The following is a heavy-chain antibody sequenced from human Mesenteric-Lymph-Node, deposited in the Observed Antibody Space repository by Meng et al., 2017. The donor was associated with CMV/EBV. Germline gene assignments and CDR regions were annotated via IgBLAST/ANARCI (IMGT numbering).Heavy chain of an antibody. CDR1: GFTFSAYS. CDR3: ASHAWDTTGWYYFDY. V-gene: IGHV3-21*01. D-gene: IGHD6-19*01. CDR2: ISGSSSYI. J-gene: IGHJ4*02. Sequence: GESLKISCAAPGFTFSAYSMNWVRQAPGKGLEWVSSISGSSSYIYYADSVKGRFTISRDNAKKSLYLQMNSLRAEDTAVYYCASHAWDTTGWYYFDYWGQGTLVTVSS.